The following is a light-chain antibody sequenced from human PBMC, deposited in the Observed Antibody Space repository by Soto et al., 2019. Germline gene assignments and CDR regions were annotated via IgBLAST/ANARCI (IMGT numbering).Light chain of an antibody. J-gene: IGKJ3*01. CDR3: QQYGSSFT. Sequence: EIVLTQSPGTLSLSPGERATLSCRASQSVSNSYLAWYQQKPGQAPRLLIYGASSRATGIPDRFSGSGSGTDFTLIISRLEPEDFAVYYCQQYGSSFTFGPGTKLDIK. V-gene: IGKV3-20*01. CDR2: GAS. CDR1: QSVSNSY.